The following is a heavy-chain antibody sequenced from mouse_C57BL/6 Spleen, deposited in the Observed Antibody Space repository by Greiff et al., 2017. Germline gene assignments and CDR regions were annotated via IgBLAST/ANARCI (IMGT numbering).Heavy chain of an antibody. J-gene: IGHJ4*01. CDR2: ISSGSSTL. D-gene: IGHD2-4*01. Sequence: EVMLVESGGGLVKPGGSLKLSCAASGFTFSDYGMHWVRQAPEKGLEWVAYISSGSSTLYYADTVKGRITISKDHAKTTLFLQMTSMRSEDTAMYYCAREDYDYLYAMDYWGQGTSVTVSS. V-gene: IGHV5-17*01. CDR1: GFTFSDYG. CDR3: AREDYDYLYAMDY.